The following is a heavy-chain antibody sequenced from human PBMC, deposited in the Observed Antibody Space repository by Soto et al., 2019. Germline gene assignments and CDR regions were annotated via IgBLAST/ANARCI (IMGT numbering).Heavy chain of an antibody. D-gene: IGHD1-1*01. Sequence: GGPLRRSCAASGFTFSDYYMSWVRQAPGRGLEWISYSSNSGTFARYATSVKGRFSISRDNANNSLYLEMNSLRVEDTAVYYCARSGDNFNVLDYWGQGT. CDR1: GFTFSDYY. J-gene: IGHJ4*02. CDR3: ARSGDNFNVLDY. CDR2: SSNSGTFA. V-gene: IGHV3-11*06.